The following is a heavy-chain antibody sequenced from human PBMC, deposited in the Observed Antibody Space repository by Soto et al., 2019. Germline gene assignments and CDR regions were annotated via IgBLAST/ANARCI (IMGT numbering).Heavy chain of an antibody. Sequence: PSETLSLTCTVSGGSVSSGIYYWSWIRQPPGKGLEWIGYIYYSGSTNYNPSLKSRVTISVDTSKNQFSLKLSSVTAADTAVYCCARERDGYIDYWGQGTLVTVSS. V-gene: IGHV4-61*01. J-gene: IGHJ4*02. CDR3: ARERDGYIDY. CDR1: GGSVSSGIYY. CDR2: IYYSGST.